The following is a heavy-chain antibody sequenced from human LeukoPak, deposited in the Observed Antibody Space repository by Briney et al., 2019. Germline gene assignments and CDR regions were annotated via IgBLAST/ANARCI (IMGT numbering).Heavy chain of an antibody. Sequence: PGGSLRLSCAVSGFTFSVYYMTWIRQAPGKWLGWVSYISASGNTIYYADSVKGRFTISSDNAKNSLYLQMNSLRAEDTAIYYCVRARYTYGNDWFDPWGQGTLVTVSS. D-gene: IGHD5-18*01. CDR3: VRARYTYGNDWFDP. CDR2: ISASGNTI. CDR1: GFTFSVYY. V-gene: IGHV3-11*01. J-gene: IGHJ5*02.